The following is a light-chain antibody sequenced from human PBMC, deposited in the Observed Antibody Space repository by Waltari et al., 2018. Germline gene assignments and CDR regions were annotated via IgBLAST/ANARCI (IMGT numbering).Light chain of an antibody. J-gene: IGLJ2*01. CDR1: NNESRN. V-gene: IGLV3-9*01. CDR2: RDK. Sequence: SFALTQPVSVSVALGQTATISCGADNNESRNVPCYQQKPGQAPVFVLYRDKTRPSGLPDRFSGSNSGNTATLTVSRAHHDDVADYFCQVWDSGTVVFGGGTRLTVL. CDR3: QVWDSGTVV.